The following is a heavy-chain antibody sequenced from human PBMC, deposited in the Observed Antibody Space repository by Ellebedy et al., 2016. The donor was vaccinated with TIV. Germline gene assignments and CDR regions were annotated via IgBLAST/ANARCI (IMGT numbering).Heavy chain of an antibody. J-gene: IGHJ1*01. CDR3: ARDDYFGSGRVWSPIDL. D-gene: IGHD3-10*01. V-gene: IGHV3-7*01. Sequence: GESLKISCAASGFSFSDYCMTWVRQGPGKGLEWVARILQAGNGQYYVDSVKGRFTISRYNARYSVYLQMSSLRAEDTAMYYCARDDYFGSGRVWSPIDLWGQGTLVTVSS. CDR1: GFSFSDYC. CDR2: ILQAGNGQ.